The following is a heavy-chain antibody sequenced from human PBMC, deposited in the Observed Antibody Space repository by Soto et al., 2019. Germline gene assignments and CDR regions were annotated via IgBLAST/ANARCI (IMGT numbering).Heavy chain of an antibody. CDR3: ARLPRDCNKTSCYYADH. CDR1: GYDFNTNW. CDR2: MYPGDSDT. D-gene: IGHD3-22*01. Sequence: GASLKISCRSSGYDFNTNWFGWVRQLPGRGQEWVGIMYPGDSDTRLFPSLQGHVTLSADVTVSTAFLQWRSWKTSDSGMYFCARLPRDCNKTSCYYADHWGQGTSVTVSS. J-gene: IGHJ4*02. V-gene: IGHV5-51*01.